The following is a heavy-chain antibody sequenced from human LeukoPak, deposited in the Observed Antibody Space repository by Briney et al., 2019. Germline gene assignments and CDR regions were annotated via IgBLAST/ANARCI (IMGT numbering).Heavy chain of an antibody. CDR3: ARDGQNSSGWYLNWFDS. J-gene: IGHJ5*01. Sequence: SETLSLTCTVSGGSISSYYWTWIRQPPGKGLEWIGSLYYSGSTNYNPSLKSRVTISVDTSKNQFSLKLSSVTAADTAVYYCARDGQNSSGWYLNWFDSWGQGTLVTVSS. V-gene: IGHV4-59*12. D-gene: IGHD6-19*01. CDR2: LYYSGST. CDR1: GGSISSYY.